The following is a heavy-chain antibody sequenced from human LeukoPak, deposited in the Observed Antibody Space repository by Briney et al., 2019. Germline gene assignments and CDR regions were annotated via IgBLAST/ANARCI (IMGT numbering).Heavy chain of an antibody. CDR2: IIPIFGTA. V-gene: IGHV1-69*13. J-gene: IGHJ6*03. D-gene: IGHD3-3*01. CDR3: ARDKVGFFGVVIYYYYMDV. Sequence: SVKVSCKASGGTFSSYAISWVRQAPGQGLEWMGGIIPIFGTANYAQKFQGRVTITADESTSTAYMELSSLRSEVTAVYYCARDKVGFFGVVIYYYYMDVWGKGTTVTVSS. CDR1: GGTFSSYA.